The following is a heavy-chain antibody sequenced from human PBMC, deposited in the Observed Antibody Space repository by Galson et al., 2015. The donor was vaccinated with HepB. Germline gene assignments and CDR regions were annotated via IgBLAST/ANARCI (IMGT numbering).Heavy chain of an antibody. J-gene: IGHJ5*02. V-gene: IGHV6-1*01. CDR2: TYYRSKWYN. CDR1: GDSVSSNSAA. Sequence: CAISGDSVSSNSAAWNWIRQSLSRGLEWLGRTYYRSKWYNDYAVSVKSRITINPDTSKNQFSLQLNSVTPEDTAVYYCARDRRVTMIVGDWFDPWGQGTLVTVSS. CDR3: ARDRRVTMIVGDWFDP. D-gene: IGHD3-22*01.